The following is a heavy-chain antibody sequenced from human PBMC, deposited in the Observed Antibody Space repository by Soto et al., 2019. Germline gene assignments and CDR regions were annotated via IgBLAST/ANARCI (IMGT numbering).Heavy chain of an antibody. J-gene: IGHJ5*02. CDR3: ASELASYGHHWFDP. Sequence: QVHLAQSGAEVKKPGSSVKVSCRVSGGSFTSHAITWVRQAPGQGLEWMGGIIPAFGTANYAQKFRGRVTITADESTTTVYMELFSLRFDDTAVYFCASELASYGHHWFDPWGQGTLVTVSS. D-gene: IGHD5-18*01. CDR1: GGSFTSHA. CDR2: IIPAFGTA. V-gene: IGHV1-69*12.